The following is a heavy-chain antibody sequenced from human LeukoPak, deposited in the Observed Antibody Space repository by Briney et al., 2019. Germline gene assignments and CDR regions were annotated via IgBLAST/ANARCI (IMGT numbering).Heavy chain of an antibody. D-gene: IGHD3-3*01. Sequence: GGSLRLSCAASGFTFSSYWMSWVRQAPGKGLEWVANIKQDGSEKYYVDSVKGRFTISRDNAKNSLYLQMNSLRAEDTAVYYCARVRRITIFGGEYYFDYWGQGTLVTVSS. CDR3: ARVRRITIFGGEYYFDY. V-gene: IGHV3-7*01. CDR1: GFTFSSYW. CDR2: IKQDGSEK. J-gene: IGHJ4*02.